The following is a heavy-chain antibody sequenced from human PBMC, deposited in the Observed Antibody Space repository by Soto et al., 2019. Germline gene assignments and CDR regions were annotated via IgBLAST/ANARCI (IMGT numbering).Heavy chain of an antibody. CDR1: GGTFSSYA. Sequence: GASVKVSCKASGGTFSSYAISWVRQAPGQGLEWMGGIIPIFGTANYAQKFQGRVTITADESTSTAYMELGSLRSEDTAVYYCARVYPNWFDLWGQGTLVTVSS. J-gene: IGHJ5*02. CDR3: ARVYPNWFDL. V-gene: IGHV1-69*13. CDR2: IIPIFGTA. D-gene: IGHD2-2*02.